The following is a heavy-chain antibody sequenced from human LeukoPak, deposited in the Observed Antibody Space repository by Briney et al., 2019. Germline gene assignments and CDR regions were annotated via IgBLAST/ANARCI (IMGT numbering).Heavy chain of an antibody. J-gene: IGHJ5*02. V-gene: IGHV3-30*03. CDR3: ARGFGGSGSPENWFDP. CDR1: GFTFSSYG. CDR2: ISYDGSNK. Sequence: PGGSLRLSCAASGFTFSSYGMHWVRQAPGKGLEWVAVISYDGSNKYYADSVKGRFTISRDNSKNTLYLQMNSLRAEDTAVYYCARGFGGSGSPENWFDPWGQGTLVTVSS. D-gene: IGHD3-10*01.